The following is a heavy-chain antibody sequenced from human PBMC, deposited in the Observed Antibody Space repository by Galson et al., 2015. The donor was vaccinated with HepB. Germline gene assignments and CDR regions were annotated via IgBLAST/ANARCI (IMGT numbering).Heavy chain of an antibody. Sequence: SVKVSCKASGGTFSSYAISWVRQAPGQGLEWMGGIIPIFGTANYAQKFQGRVTITADESTSTAYMELSSLRSEDTAVYYCARDRSDLGCSSTSCKTSTYWYFDLWGRGTLVTVSS. CDR3: ARDRSDLGCSSTSCKTSTYWYFDL. CDR2: IIPIFGTA. V-gene: IGHV1-69*13. D-gene: IGHD2-2*01. J-gene: IGHJ2*01. CDR1: GGTFSSYA.